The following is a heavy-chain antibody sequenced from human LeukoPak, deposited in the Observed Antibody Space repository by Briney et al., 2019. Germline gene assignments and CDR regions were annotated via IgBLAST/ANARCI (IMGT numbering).Heavy chain of an antibody. D-gene: IGHD3-10*01. J-gene: IGHJ4*02. CDR3: AKVGAEGTFYAYYFDY. CDR2: ITVSGDST. CDR1: GFTFSSYW. V-gene: IGHV3-23*01. Sequence: TGGSLRLSCAASGFTFSSYWMHWVRQAPGKGLEWLSVITVSGDSTYYADSVKGRFTISRDNSKNTLYLQMNSLRPEDTALYYCAKVGAEGTFYAYYFDYWGQGTLVTVSS.